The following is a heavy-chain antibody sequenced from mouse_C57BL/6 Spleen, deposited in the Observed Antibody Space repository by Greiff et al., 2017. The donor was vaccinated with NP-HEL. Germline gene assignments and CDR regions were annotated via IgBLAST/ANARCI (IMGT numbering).Heavy chain of an antibody. D-gene: IGHD2-3*01. CDR1: GYTFTDYE. V-gene: IGHV1-15*01. Sequence: VKLVESGAELVRPGASVTLSCKASGYTFTDYEMHWVKQTPVHGLEWIGAIDPETGGTAYNQKFKGKAILTADKSSSTAYMELRSLTSEDSAVYYSTRGAIYDGYGDYWGQGTSVTVSS. CDR2: IDPETGGT. CDR3: TRGAIYDGYGDY. J-gene: IGHJ4*01.